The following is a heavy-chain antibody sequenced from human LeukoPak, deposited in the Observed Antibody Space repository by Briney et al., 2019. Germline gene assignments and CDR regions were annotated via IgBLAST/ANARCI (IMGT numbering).Heavy chain of an antibody. CDR2: IYHSGST. D-gene: IGHD6-6*01. J-gene: IGHJ3*02. V-gene: IGHV4-38-2*01. CDR1: GYSISSGYY. CDR3: ATHSSIAARGAFDI. Sequence: SETLSLTCAVSGYSISSGYYWGWIRQPPGKGLEWIGSIYHSGSTYYNPSLKSRVTISVDTSKNQFSLKLSSVTAADTAVYYCATHSSIAARGAFDIWGQGTMATVSS.